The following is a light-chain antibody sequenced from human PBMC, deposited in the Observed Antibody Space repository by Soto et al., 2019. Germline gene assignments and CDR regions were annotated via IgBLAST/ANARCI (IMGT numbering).Light chain of an antibody. CDR1: SSNIGAEYD. J-gene: IGLJ1*01. Sequence: QSVLTQPPSVSGAPGQRVAISCTGSSSNIGAEYDVHWYQQLPGTAPKRLIYGDNNRPSGVPDRFSGSKSGTSASLAITGLQPEDEADYSCQSYDSSLTTFVFGTGTKVTVL. V-gene: IGLV1-40*01. CDR2: GDN. CDR3: QSYDSSLTTFV.